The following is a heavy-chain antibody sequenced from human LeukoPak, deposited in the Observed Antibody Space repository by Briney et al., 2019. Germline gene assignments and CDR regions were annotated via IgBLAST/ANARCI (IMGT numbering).Heavy chain of an antibody. CDR3: AGKQLGPYYFDY. Sequence: SETLSLTCTVSGYSISSGYYWGWIRQPPGKGLEWIGYIYYSGSTNYNPSLKSRVTISVDTSKNQFSLKLSSVTAADTAVYYCAGKQLGPYYFDYWGQGTLVTVSS. V-gene: IGHV4-61*01. CDR1: GYSISSGYY. CDR2: IYYSGST. J-gene: IGHJ4*02. D-gene: IGHD6-6*01.